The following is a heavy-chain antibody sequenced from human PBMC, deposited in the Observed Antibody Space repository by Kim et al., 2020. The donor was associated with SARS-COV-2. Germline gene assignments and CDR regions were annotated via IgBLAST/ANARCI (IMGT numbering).Heavy chain of an antibody. J-gene: IGHJ4*02. V-gene: IGHV3-72*01. CDR3: TRSAGSGGVAIDC. D-gene: IGHD3-16*01. CDR2: SRNRPNGYST. Sequence: GGSLRLSCAASGFTFGDYYMDWVRQAPGKGLEWVGRSRNRPNGYSTEYAASVKGRFTITRDDSKDSLYLQMKSLKTEDTAVYYCTRSAGSGGVAIDCWGRGTLVTVSS. CDR1: GFTFGDYY.